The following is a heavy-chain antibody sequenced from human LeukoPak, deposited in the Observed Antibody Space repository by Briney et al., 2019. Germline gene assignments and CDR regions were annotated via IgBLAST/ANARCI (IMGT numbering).Heavy chain of an antibody. J-gene: IGHJ4*02. V-gene: IGHV3-7*01. D-gene: IGHD4-17*01. Sequence: PGGSLRLSCAASGFTFSSYGMHWVRQAPGKGLEWVANIKQDGSEKYYVDSVKGRFTISRDNAKNSLYLQMNSLRAEDTAVYYCARDFVNGDLYYFDYWGQGTLVTVSS. CDR2: IKQDGSEK. CDR3: ARDFVNGDLYYFDY. CDR1: GFTFSSYG.